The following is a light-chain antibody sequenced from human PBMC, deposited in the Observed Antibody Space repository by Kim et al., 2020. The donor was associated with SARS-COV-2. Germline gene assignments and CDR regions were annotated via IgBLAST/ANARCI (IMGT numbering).Light chain of an antibody. CDR3: QVWDSSSDHVV. CDR2: YDS. J-gene: IGLJ2*01. CDR1: NMGSKS. Sequence: PGKTARITCGGNNMGSKSVHWYQQKPGQAPVLVIYYDSDRPSGIPERFSGSNSGNTATLTISRVEAGDEADYYCQVWDSSSDHVVFGGGTQLTVL. V-gene: IGLV3-21*04.